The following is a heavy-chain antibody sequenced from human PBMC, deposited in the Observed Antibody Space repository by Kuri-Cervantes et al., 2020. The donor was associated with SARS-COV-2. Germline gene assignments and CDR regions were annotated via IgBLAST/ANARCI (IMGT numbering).Heavy chain of an antibody. CDR3: AKDGYDFWSGSDQYYGMDV. CDR1: GVTFSSYA. J-gene: IGHJ6*02. D-gene: IGHD3-3*01. V-gene: IGHV3-30-3*01. CDR2: ISYDGSNK. Sequence: LSLTCAASGVTFSSYAMHWVRQAPGKGLEWVAVISYDGSNKYYADSVKGRFTISRDNSKSTLYLQMNSLRAEDTAVYYCAKDGYDFWSGSDQYYGMDVWGQGTTVTVSS.